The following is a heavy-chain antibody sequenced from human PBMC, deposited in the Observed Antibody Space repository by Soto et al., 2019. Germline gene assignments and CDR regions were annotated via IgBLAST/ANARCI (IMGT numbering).Heavy chain of an antibody. CDR3: ARAEIPMTPVTTGRAFDI. CDR1: GGSISSSNW. D-gene: IGHD4-17*01. V-gene: IGHV4-4*02. J-gene: IGHJ3*02. CDR2: IYHSGST. Sequence: QVQLQESGPGLVKPSGTLSLTCAVSGGSISSSNWWSWVRQPPGKGLEWIGEIYHSGSTNYNPSLKSRVTISVDKSKNQFTLKLSSVAAADTAVYYCARAEIPMTPVTTGRAFDIGGQGTMVTVSS.